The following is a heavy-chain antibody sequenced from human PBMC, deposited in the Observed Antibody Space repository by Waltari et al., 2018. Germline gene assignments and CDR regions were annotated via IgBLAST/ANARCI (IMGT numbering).Heavy chain of an antibody. V-gene: IGHV3-30*04. CDR1: GFTFSSYA. D-gene: IGHD2-21*02. CDR3: ARCGEEVTAIGWYFQH. J-gene: IGHJ1*01. Sequence: QVQLVESGGGVVQPGRSLRLSCAASGFTFSSYAMHWVRQAPGKGLEWVAVISYDGSNKYYVDSVKGRFTISRDISKNTLYLQMNSLRTEDTAVYYCARCGEEVTAIGWYFQHWGQGTLVTVSS. CDR2: ISYDGSNK.